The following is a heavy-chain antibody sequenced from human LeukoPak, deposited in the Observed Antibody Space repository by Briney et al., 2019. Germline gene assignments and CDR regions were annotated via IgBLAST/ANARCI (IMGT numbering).Heavy chain of an antibody. V-gene: IGHV4-39*07. CDR3: ARCGSSWYAFDI. CDR1: GGSISSSSYY. D-gene: IGHD6-13*01. Sequence: SETLSLTCTVSGGSISSSSYYWGWIRQPPGKGLEWIGSIYYSGSTYYNPSLKSRVTISVDTSKNQFSLKLSSVTAADTAVYYCARCGSSWYAFDIWGQGTMVTVSS. J-gene: IGHJ3*02. CDR2: IYYSGST.